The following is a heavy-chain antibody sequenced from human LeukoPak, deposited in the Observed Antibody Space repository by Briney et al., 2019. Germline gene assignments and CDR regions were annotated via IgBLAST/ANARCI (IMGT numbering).Heavy chain of an antibody. CDR1: GFTFSSYA. D-gene: IGHD3-10*01. CDR3: AKVKYGSGSYNHYYYYYYMDV. V-gene: IGHV3-23*01. Sequence: GGSLRLSCAASGFTFSSYAMSWVRQAPGKGLEWVSAISGSGGSTYYADSVKGRFTISRDNSKDTLYLQMNSLRAEDTAVYYCAKVKYGSGSYNHYYYYYYMDVWGKGTTVTVSS. J-gene: IGHJ6*03. CDR2: ISGSGGST.